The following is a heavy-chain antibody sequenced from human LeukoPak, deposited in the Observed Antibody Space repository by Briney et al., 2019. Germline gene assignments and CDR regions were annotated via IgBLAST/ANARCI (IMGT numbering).Heavy chain of an antibody. J-gene: IGHJ4*02. D-gene: IGHD2-2*01. Sequence: SETLSLTCTVSGGSISSGDYYWSWIRQPPGKGLEWIGYIYYSGSTYYNPSLKSRVTISVDTSKNQFSLKLSSVTAADTAVYYCARVRYQLLSPIDYWGQGTLVTVSS. V-gene: IGHV4-30-4*08. CDR3: ARVRYQLLSPIDY. CDR2: IYYSGST. CDR1: GGSISSGDYY.